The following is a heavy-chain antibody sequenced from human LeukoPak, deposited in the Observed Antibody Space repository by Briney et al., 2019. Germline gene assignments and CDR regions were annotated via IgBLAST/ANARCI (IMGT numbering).Heavy chain of an antibody. J-gene: IGHJ2*01. D-gene: IGHD5-12*01. CDR2: IFYSGST. Sequence: PSETLSLTCTVSGGSINNYYWSWIRQPPGKGLEWTGYIFYSGSTKYNPSLKSRVTISIDTSKNQFSLKLSSVTTADTAVYYCARDASRIYADWYFDLWGRGTLVTVSS. V-gene: IGHV4-59*01. CDR3: ARDASRIYADWYFDL. CDR1: GGSINNYY.